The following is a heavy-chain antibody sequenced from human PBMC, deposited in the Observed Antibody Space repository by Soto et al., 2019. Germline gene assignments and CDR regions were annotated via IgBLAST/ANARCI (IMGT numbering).Heavy chain of an antibody. D-gene: IGHD3-3*01. CDR3: AKVTIFGVVITAPFDY. CDR2: ISYDGSNK. J-gene: IGHJ4*02. V-gene: IGHV3-30*18. Sequence: GGSLRLSCAASGFTFSSYGMHWVRQAPGKGLEWVAVISYDGSNKYYADSVKGRFTISRDNSKSTLYLQMNSLRAEDTAVYYCAKVTIFGVVITAPFDYWGQGTLVTVSS. CDR1: GFTFSSYG.